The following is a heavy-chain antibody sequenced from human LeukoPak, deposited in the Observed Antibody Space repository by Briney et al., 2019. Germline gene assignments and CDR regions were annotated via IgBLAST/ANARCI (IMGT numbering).Heavy chain of an antibody. CDR2: ISGSGVMT. D-gene: IGHD1-26*01. CDR3: AKDRSIGTYYTFDH. CDR1: GLTFSDYA. Sequence: GGSLRLSCAASGLTFSDYAMTWVRQTPEKGLEWVATISGSGVMTYYADSVKGRFTVSRDNSKNTLYLQMSNLTAADTAVYYCAKDRSIGTYYTFDHWGQGTLVTVSS. V-gene: IGHV3-23*01. J-gene: IGHJ4*02.